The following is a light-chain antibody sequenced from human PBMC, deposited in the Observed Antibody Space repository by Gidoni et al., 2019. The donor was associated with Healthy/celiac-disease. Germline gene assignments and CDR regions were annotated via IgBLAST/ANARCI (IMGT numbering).Light chain of an antibody. CDR3: QQYYSYPPS. CDR2: AAS. Sequence: AIRMTQSPSPFSASTGDRVTITCREIQGISSYLAWYQQKPGKAPKFLIYAASTLQSGVPSRLSGSGSGTDFTRTISCLQSEDFATYYGQQYYSYPPSFGGGTKVEIK. V-gene: IGKV1-8*01. J-gene: IGKJ4*01. CDR1: QGISSY.